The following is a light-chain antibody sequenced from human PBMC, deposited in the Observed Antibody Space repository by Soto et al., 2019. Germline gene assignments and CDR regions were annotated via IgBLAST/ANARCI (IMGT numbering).Light chain of an antibody. J-gene: IGKJ1*01. V-gene: IGKV4-1*01. CDR1: QSILHSFNNKNC. Sequence: DIVLTQSPDALAVSLGETATINCKSSQSILHSFNNKNCLAWYQQKPGQPPKVLIYWASTRVSGVPDRFSGSGSGTDFTLTISCLQAEDVAVYYCQQYSTDPRTFGQGTKVEIK. CDR2: WAS. CDR3: QQYSTDPRT.